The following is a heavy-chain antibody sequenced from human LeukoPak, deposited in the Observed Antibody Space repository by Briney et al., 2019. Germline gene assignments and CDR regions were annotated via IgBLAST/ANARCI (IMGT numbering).Heavy chain of an antibody. CDR3: ARGGLTYYGSGSYMPIFGY. CDR2: INHNGST. D-gene: IGHD3-10*01. V-gene: IGHV4-34*01. Sequence: SETLSLTCAVYGGSFSGYYWSGIRQPPGKGLEGVGEINHNGSTNYNPSLQSRVTIPVDPSETQLSLKLSSATAADTALYYCARGGLTYYGSGSYMPIFGYWGQGNLVTVSS. J-gene: IGHJ4*02. CDR1: GGSFSGYY.